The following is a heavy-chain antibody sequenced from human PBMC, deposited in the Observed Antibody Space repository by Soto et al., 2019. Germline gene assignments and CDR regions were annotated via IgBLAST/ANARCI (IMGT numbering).Heavy chain of an antibody. D-gene: IGHD5-12*01. CDR2: GYYTCTT. Sequence: NPSETLSLTCTISGGSINGYYWCWIRQPPGKGLEWMGYGYYTCTTKYNPSLERRVTISADTSKNQFSLRVTPVTAADTAVYCCAQYRRTDAHGYNHDFWGQGILVPAPS. V-gene: IGHV4-59*01. J-gene: IGHJ4*02. CDR3: AQYRRTDAHGYNHDF. CDR1: GGSINGYY.